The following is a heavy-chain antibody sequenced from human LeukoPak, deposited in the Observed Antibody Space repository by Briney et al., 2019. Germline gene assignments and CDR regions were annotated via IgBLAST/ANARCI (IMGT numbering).Heavy chain of an antibody. CDR2: INPNSGGT. CDR1: GYTFTGYY. V-gene: IGHV1-2*02. CDR3: AGGGRLTGYYRDLYLLY. D-gene: IGHD3-9*01. Sequence: ASVKVSCKASGYTFTGYYMHWVRQAPGQGLEWMGWINPNSGGTNYAQKFQGRVTMTRDTSISTAYMELSRLRSDDTAVYYCAGGGRLTGYYRDLYLLYWGQGTLVTVSS. J-gene: IGHJ4*02.